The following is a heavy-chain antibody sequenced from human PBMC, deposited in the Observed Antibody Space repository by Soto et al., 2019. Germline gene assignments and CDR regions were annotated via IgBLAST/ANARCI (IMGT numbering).Heavy chain of an antibody. Sequence: QITLKESGPTLVKPTQTLTLTCTFSGFSLSTSGVGVGWIRQPPGKALEWVALIYWDDAKEYSPSLKSRLTIPKDPPKNQVALTMPNMDPVDTATYYCAPKGGGDRILDYWGQGTLVTVSS. J-gene: IGHJ4*02. CDR3: APKGGGDRILDY. V-gene: IGHV2-5*02. CDR1: GFSLSTSGVG. CDR2: IYWDDAK. D-gene: IGHD3-16*01.